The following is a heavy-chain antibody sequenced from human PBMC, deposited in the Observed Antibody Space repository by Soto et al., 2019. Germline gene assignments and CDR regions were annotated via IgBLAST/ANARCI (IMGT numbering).Heavy chain of an antibody. V-gene: IGHV3-7*05. CDR1: GFTFSSYW. J-gene: IGHJ4*02. CDR3: ARSVHGYYDFWSGYYGGPYYFDY. Sequence: GGSLRLSCAASGFTFSSYWMSWVRQAPGKGLEWVANIKQDGSEKYYVDSVKGRFTISRDNAKNSLYLQMNSLRAEDTAVYYCARSVHGYYDFWSGYYGGPYYFDYWGQGTLVTVSS. CDR2: IKQDGSEK. D-gene: IGHD3-3*01.